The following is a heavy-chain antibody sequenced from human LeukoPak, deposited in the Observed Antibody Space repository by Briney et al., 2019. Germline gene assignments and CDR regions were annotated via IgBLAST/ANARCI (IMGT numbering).Heavy chain of an antibody. CDR3: ARANFLYCSSTTCLFDY. CDR1: GYTFSNYY. J-gene: IGHJ4*02. D-gene: IGHD2-2*01. V-gene: IGHV1-2*02. CDR2: INPNDGDK. Sequence: GASVKVSCKASGYTFSNYYMHWVRQAPGKGFEWMGLINPNDGDKNYAQKFQGRVTMTRDTSISTAHMEVSRLRSDDTAVYYCARANFLYCSSTTCLFDYWGQGTLVTVSS.